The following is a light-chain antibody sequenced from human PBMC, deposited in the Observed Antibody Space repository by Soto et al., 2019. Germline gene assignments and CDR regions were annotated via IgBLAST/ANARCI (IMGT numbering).Light chain of an antibody. V-gene: IGLV2-14*03. Sequence: QSVLTQPASVSGSPGQSITISCTGTSSDVGYYNYVSWYQQHPGKAPKLMIYDVRNRPSGVSNRLSGSKSGNTASLTISGLHAEDEADYYCSSYTSSSTYAFGTVTKVTVL. CDR1: SSDVGYYNY. J-gene: IGLJ1*01. CDR2: DVR. CDR3: SSYTSSSTYA.